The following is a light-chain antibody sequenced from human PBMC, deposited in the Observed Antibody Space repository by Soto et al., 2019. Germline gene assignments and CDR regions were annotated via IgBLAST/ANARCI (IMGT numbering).Light chain of an antibody. J-gene: IGLJ2*01. V-gene: IGLV2-14*01. CDR3: SSYTGSSTYVV. CDR1: SSDVGGYNY. CDR2: DVN. Sequence: QSALTQPASVSGSPGQSITISCTGTSSDVGGYNYVSWYQQHPGKAPKLMIYDVNNRPSGVSNRFSGSKSANTASLTISGLQAEDEDDYYCSSYTGSSTYVVFGGGTKLTVL.